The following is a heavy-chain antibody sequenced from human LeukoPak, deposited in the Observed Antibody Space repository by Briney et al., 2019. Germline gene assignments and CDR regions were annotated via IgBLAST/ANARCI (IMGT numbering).Heavy chain of an antibody. CDR2: IYHSGST. D-gene: IGHD1-26*01. Sequence: SETLSLTCTVSGYSISSGYYWGWIRQPPGKGLEWIGSIYHSGSTYYNPSLKSRVTISVDTSKNQFSLKLSSVTAADTAVYYCARVEGYSGSYFFDYWGQGTLVTVSS. V-gene: IGHV4-38-2*02. CDR1: GYSISSGYY. J-gene: IGHJ4*02. CDR3: ARVEGYSGSYFFDY.